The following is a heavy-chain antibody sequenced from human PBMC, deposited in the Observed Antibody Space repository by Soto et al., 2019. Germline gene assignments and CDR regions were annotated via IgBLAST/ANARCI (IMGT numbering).Heavy chain of an antibody. Sequence: PSETLSLTCTVSGDSISTDYWSWIRQSPGKGLEWIGFIYYGGSTNYNPSLKSRVTIYVDTPKNQFSLKLSSFTAADTAVYYCAKNWNWGSLVHWGQGTLVTVS. J-gene: IGHJ4*02. V-gene: IGHV4-59*08. CDR3: AKNWNWGSLVH. CDR1: GDSISTDY. CDR2: IYYGGST. D-gene: IGHD7-27*01.